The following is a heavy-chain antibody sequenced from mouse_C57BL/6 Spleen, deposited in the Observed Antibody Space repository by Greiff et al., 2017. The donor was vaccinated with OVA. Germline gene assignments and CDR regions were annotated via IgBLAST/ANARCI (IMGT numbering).Heavy chain of an antibody. CDR2: IDPSDSYT. D-gene: IGHD5-1*01. J-gene: IGHJ4*01. CDR1: GYTFTSYW. Sequence: VQLQQPGAELVMPGASVKLSCKASGYTFTSYWMHWVKQRPGQGLEWIGEIDPSDSYTNYNQKFKGKSTLTVDKSSSTAYMQLSSLTSEDSAVYYCARGGTYAYAMDYWGQGTSVTVSS. V-gene: IGHV1-69*01. CDR3: ARGGTYAYAMDY.